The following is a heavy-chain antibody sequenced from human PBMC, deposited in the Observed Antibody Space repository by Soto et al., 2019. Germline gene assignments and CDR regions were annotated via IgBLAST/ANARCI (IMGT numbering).Heavy chain of an antibody. Sequence: PSSTLSLTCSVSGGSVSSGSYYWSLILQPPGKGLEWIGYIYYSGSTHYNPSLKIRVTISVDTSKNQFSLKLSSVTAADTAVYYCARDTVDTAMGDYYGMDVWGQGTTVTVSS. D-gene: IGHD5-18*01. V-gene: IGHV4-61*01. J-gene: IGHJ6*02. CDR3: ARDTVDTAMGDYYGMDV. CDR1: GGSVSSGSYY. CDR2: IYYSGST.